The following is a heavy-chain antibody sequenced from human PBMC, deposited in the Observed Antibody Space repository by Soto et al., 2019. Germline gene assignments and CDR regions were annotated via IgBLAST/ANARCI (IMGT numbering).Heavy chain of an antibody. CDR3: GRGGTNWSSRRHDY. CDR2: IGGSGSHI. D-gene: IGHD1-20*01. V-gene: IGHV3-11*01. J-gene: IGHJ4*02. CDR1: GFTFSDYY. Sequence: QVKLVESGGGLVKPGGSLRLSCAASGFTFSDYYMTWIRQAPGKGLEWVSYIGGSGSHIYYADSMKGRFTISRDNAKNALYLQMNSLRADDTAVYYCGRGGTNWSSRRHDYWGQGTLVSVSS.